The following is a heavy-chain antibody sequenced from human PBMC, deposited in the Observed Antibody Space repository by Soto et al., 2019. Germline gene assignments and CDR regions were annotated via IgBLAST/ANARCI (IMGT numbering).Heavy chain of an antibody. J-gene: IGHJ4*02. CDR2: IYSGGST. D-gene: IGHD3-22*01. CDR3: ARERNYDSSGYDY. Sequence: PGGSLRLSCAASGFTVSSNYMSWVRQAPGKGQEWVSVIYSGGSTYYADSVKGRFTISRDNSKNTLYLQMNSLRAEDTAVYYCARERNYDSSGYDYWGQGTLVTVSS. CDR1: GFTVSSNY. V-gene: IGHV3-53*01.